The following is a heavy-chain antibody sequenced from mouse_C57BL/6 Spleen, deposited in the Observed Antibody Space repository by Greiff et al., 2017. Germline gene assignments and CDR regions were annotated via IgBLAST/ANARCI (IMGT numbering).Heavy chain of an antibody. CDR2: IWWDADK. D-gene: IGHD3-2*02. J-gene: IGHJ1*03. Sequence: QVTLKESGPGILQPSQTLSLTCSFSGFSLSTFGMGVGWIRQPSGKGLEWLAHIWWDADKYYNPALKRRLTITQDTYKNQLLLKIANVDAADTATYYCARIAQGPYYWYFDVWGTGTTVTVSS. V-gene: IGHV8-8*01. CDR3: ARIAQGPYYWYFDV. CDR1: GFSLSTFGMG.